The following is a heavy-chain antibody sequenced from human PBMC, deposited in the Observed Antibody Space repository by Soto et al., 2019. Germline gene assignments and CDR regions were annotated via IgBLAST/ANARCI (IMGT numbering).Heavy chain of an antibody. Sequence: QVQLQESGPGLVKPSQTLSLTCTVSGGSISSGGYYWSWIRQHPGKGLEWIGYIYYSGSTYYNPSLKSRVTISVDTSKNQCSLKLSSVTAAVTAVYYCAREEGGGYDHRWFDPWGQGTLVTVSS. CDR1: GGSISSGGYY. CDR2: IYYSGST. V-gene: IGHV4-31*03. D-gene: IGHD5-12*01. CDR3: AREEGGGYDHRWFDP. J-gene: IGHJ5*02.